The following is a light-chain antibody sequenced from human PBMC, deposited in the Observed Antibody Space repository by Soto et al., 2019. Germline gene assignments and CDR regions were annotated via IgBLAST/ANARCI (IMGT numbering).Light chain of an antibody. J-gene: IGKJ5*01. Sequence: EIVLTQSPGTLSLSPGERATLSCRASQSVSSSYLAWYQQKPGQAPRLLIYGASSRATGIPDRFSGSGSGTDFSLIISRLVPEEFAVYCCQQYGSFPLAPGTRLESK. CDR3: QQYGSFP. CDR1: QSVSSSY. V-gene: IGKV3-20*01. CDR2: GAS.